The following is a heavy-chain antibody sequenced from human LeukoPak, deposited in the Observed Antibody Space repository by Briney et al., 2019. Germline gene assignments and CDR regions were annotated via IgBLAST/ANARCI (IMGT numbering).Heavy chain of an antibody. D-gene: IGHD1-1*01. CDR1: GFTVSSNH. Sequence: GGSLRLSCAASGFTVSSNHMSWVRQAPGKGLEWVSVIYSGGSTDYADSVKGRFTISRDILKNTLYLQMNSLRAEDTAVYFCARGPAGYNWGQGTLVTVSS. V-gene: IGHV3-53*01. J-gene: IGHJ4*02. CDR3: ARGPAGYN. CDR2: IYSGGST.